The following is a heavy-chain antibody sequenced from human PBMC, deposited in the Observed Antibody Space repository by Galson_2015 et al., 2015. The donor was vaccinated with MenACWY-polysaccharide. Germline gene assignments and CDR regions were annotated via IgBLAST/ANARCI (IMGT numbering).Heavy chain of an antibody. J-gene: IGHJ4*02. CDR3: VKGGWADS. V-gene: IGHV3-23*02. CDR2: ISSGGETT. D-gene: IGHD3-22*01. Sequence: SLRLSCAASGFNFSMYVMTWVRQAPGKGLEWVSAISSGGETTYYIDSVKGRFTISRDNSKDTVHLQMDSLRAEDTALYYCVKGGWADSWGQGTLVTVSS. CDR1: GFNFSMYV.